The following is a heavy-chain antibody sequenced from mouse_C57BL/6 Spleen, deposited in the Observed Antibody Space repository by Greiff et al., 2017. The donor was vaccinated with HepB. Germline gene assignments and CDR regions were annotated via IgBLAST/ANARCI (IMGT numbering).Heavy chain of an antibody. CDR2: IYPGDGDT. V-gene: IGHV1-82*01. Sequence: ESGPELVKPGASVKISCKASGYAFSSSWMNWVKQRPGKGLEWIGRIYPGDGDTNYNGKFKGKATLTADKSSSTAYMQLSSLTSEDSAVYFCARKNGDYAMDYWGQGTSVTVSS. CDR3: ARKNGDYAMDY. J-gene: IGHJ4*01. CDR1: GYAFSSSW.